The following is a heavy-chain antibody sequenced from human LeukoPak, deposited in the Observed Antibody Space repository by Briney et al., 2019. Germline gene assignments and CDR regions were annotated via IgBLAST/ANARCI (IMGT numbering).Heavy chain of an antibody. Sequence: GASLRLSCAASGFTLSNYAISWVRQAPGKWLQWVSAITVSVVGTYYADSVKGRFTISRENFKNTLYLQVNSLRAEAPAVYHCVKWGDYWGKGPLVTVSS. D-gene: IGHD3-16*01. CDR3: VKWGDY. CDR2: ITVSVVGT. J-gene: IGHJ4*02. CDR1: GFTLSNYA. V-gene: IGHV3-23*01.